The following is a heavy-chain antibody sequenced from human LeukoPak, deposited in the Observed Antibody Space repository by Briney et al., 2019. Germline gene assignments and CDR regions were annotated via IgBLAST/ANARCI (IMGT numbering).Heavy chain of an antibody. V-gene: IGHV4-59*01. CDR3: ARAHTTLLAARPPLDAFDI. D-gene: IGHD6-6*01. J-gene: IGHJ3*02. CDR1: GGSISSYY. Sequence: SETLSLTCSVSGGSISSYYWSWIRQPPGKGLEWIGYIYYSGSTNYNPSLKSRVTISVDTSKNQFSLKLSSVTAADTAVYYCARAHTTLLAARPPLDAFDIWGQGTMVTVSS. CDR2: IYYSGST.